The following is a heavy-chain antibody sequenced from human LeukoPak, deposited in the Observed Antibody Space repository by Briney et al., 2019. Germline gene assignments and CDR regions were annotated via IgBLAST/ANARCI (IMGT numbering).Heavy chain of an antibody. CDR3: ARGGVGYCSGGSCYWNFAHYYYGMDV. Sequence: SETLSLTCAVYGGSFSGYYWSWIRQPPGKGLEWIGEINHSGSTNYSPSLKSRVTIPVDTSKNQFSLKLSSVTAADTAVYYCARGGVGYCSGGSCYWNFAHYYYGMDVWGQGTTVTVSS. CDR2: INHSGST. CDR1: GGSFSGYY. D-gene: IGHD2-15*01. V-gene: IGHV4-34*01. J-gene: IGHJ6*02.